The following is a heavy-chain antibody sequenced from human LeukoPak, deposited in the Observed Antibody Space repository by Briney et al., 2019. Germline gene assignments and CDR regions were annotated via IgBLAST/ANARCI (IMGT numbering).Heavy chain of an antibody. D-gene: IGHD1-14*01. CDR3: ARVGPWVNPDYYYYMDV. CDR2: ISSSSSYI. CDR1: RFTFSSYS. J-gene: IGHJ6*03. V-gene: IGHV3-21*01. Sequence: GGSLRLSCAASRFTFSSYSMNWVRQAPGKGLEWVSSISSSSSYIYYADSVKGRFTISGDNAKNSLYLQMNSLRAEDTAVYYCARVGPWVNPDYYYYMDVWGKGTTVTVSS.